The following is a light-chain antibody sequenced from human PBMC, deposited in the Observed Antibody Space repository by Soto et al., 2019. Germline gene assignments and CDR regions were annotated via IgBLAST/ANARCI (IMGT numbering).Light chain of an antibody. V-gene: IGKV3-20*01. CDR1: QSVSSSH. CDR3: QQYGASPWT. CDR2: DTS. Sequence: EVEVAPFPGNLSLSPGGRAPPSCRASQSVSSSHLAWYQQKRGQAPRLLIYDTSTRATGIPDRFSGSGSGTDFTLTISRLEPEDFAVYHCQQYGASPWTFGQGTKVDI. J-gene: IGKJ1*01.